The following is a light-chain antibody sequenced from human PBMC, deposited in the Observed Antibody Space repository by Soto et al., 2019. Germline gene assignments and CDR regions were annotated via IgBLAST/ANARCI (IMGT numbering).Light chain of an antibody. CDR3: SSYTSSSTLKV. CDR1: SNDIGAYNY. J-gene: IGLJ1*01. Sequence: QSVLTQPPSASGSPGQSVTISCTGTSNDIGAYNYVSWYQHHPGKVPKLLIYEVFRRPSGVPDRFSASKSGNTASLTVSGLQAEDEADYYCSSYTSSSTLKVFGTGTKVTVL. CDR2: EVF. V-gene: IGLV2-8*01.